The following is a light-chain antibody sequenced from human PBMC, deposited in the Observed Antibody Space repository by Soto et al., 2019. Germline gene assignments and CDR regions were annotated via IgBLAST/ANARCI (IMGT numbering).Light chain of an antibody. V-gene: IGLV2-14*01. J-gene: IGLJ2*01. CDR3: SSYTTTTSFVL. CDR2: EVS. Sequence: QSALTQPASVSGSPGQSITISCTGTSSDIGNYDFVSWYQQLPGTAPKVMIYEVSNRPSGVSNRFSGSKSGNTASLTISGLQAEAEAYYYCSSYTTTTSFVLFGGGTKLTVL. CDR1: SSDIGNYDF.